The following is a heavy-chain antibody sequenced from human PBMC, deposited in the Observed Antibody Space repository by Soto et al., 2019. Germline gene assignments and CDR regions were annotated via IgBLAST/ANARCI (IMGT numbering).Heavy chain of an antibody. V-gene: IGHV2-5*02. J-gene: IGHJ4*02. Sequence: QITLKESGPALVKPTQPLTLTCAVFWFSLNASSVGVGWIRQSPGKALEWLGLIYWDDDKDYSPSLNNRLTINRDTSRTQVVLTLTSMDPVDTATCHCARTTGHGNSWHFDFWGQGTLVTVSS. CDR2: IYWDDDK. CDR3: ARTTGHGNSWHFDF. D-gene: IGHD4-17*01. CDR1: WFSLNASSVG.